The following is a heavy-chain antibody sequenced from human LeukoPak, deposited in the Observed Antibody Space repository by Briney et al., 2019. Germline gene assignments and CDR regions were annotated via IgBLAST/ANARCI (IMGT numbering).Heavy chain of an antibody. CDR3: AMGLN. CDR1: GFTFSRYW. V-gene: IGHV3-7*04. J-gene: IGHJ4*02. Sequence: GRSLRLSCAASGFTFSRYWMSWVRQAPGKGLEWVANIKEDGSRNHYVDSVKGRFTISRDNVKNSLYLQMNSLRAEDTAVYYCAMGLNWGQGALVTVSS. CDR2: IKEDGSRN.